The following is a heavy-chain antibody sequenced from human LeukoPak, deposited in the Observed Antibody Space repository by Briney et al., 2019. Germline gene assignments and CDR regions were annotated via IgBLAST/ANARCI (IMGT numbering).Heavy chain of an antibody. CDR2: IYSGGRT. J-gene: IGHJ4*02. D-gene: IGHD4/OR15-4a*01. CDR3: AKCYGETYYCDY. V-gene: IGHV3-66*01. Sequence: PGGSLRLSCAASGFTVSSNYMSWVRQAPGKGLEWVSVIYSGGRTYYADSVKGRFTVSSDNSKNTLYLQMNSLRAEDTAVYYCAKCYGETYYCDYWGQGTLVTVSS. CDR1: GFTVSSNY.